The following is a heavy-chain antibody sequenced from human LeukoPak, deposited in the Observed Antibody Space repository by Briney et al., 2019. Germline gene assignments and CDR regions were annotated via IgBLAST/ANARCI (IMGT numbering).Heavy chain of an antibody. CDR2: ISSSSSTI. V-gene: IGHV3-48*01. Sequence: GGSLRLSCVASGFTFNTYSMNWVRQAPGKGLEWVSYISSSSSTIYYADSVRGRFTISRDNAKNSLYLQMNSLRAEDTAVYYCARSYGRDAFDIWGQGTMVTVSS. D-gene: IGHD3-16*01. J-gene: IGHJ3*02. CDR3: ARSYGRDAFDI. CDR1: GFTFNTYS.